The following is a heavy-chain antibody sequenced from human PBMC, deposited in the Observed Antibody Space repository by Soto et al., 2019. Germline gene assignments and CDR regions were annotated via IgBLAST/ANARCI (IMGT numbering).Heavy chain of an antibody. D-gene: IGHD1-26*01. CDR1: GFSFSDYY. CDR2: ISTSGSST. CDR3: ANLAKHYCHYMDV. V-gene: IGHV3-11*01. Sequence: QVQLVESGGGLVKPGGSLRLSCAASGFSFSDYYMSWIRQAPGKGLEWVSLISTSGSSTDYADSVKGRFTISRDNAKNSLSLQMNSLRAEDTAVYYCANLAKHYCHYMDVWGKGTTVTVSS. J-gene: IGHJ6*03.